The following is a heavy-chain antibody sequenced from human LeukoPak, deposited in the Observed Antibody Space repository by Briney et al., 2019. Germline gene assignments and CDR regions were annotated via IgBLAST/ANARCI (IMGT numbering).Heavy chain of an antibody. Sequence: GGSLRLSCAASGFTFSNYWMSWVRQAPGKGLEWLANIKQDGSEKYYMDSVKGRFTISRDNAKNSLYLQMNSLRVGDTAVYYCARAYSYASYWGQGTLVTVSS. D-gene: IGHD5-18*01. V-gene: IGHV3-7*03. CDR3: ARAYSYASY. CDR2: IKQDGSEK. J-gene: IGHJ4*02. CDR1: GFTFSNYW.